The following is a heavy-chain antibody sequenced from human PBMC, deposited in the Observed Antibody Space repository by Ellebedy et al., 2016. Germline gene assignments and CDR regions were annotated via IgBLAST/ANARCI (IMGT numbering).Heavy chain of an antibody. CDR1: TFTFSSYS. CDR3: ARDTGSSGYYDHDAFDI. V-gene: IGHV3-48*04. Sequence: GGSLRLSXVASTFTFSSYSMNWVRQAPGKGLEWVSYISSGSNTIYYADSVKGRFTISRDNAKNSLYLQMDSLRAEDTAVYYCARDTGSSGYYDHDAFDIWGLGAMVTVAS. CDR2: ISSGSNTI. J-gene: IGHJ3*02. D-gene: IGHD3-22*01.